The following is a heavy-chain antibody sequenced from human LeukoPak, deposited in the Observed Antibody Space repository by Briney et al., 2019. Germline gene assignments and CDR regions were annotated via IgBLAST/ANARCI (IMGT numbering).Heavy chain of an antibody. CDR1: GYTFTSYA. CDR2: INAGNGNT. CDR3: ARNTHYDILTGYYGFDP. Sequence: ASVKVSCKASGYTFTSYAMHWVRQAPGQRLEWMGWINAGNGNTKYSQKFQGRVTITRDTSASTAYMELSSLRSEDTAVYYCARNTHYDILTGYYGFDPWGQGTLVTVS. V-gene: IGHV1-3*01. D-gene: IGHD3-9*01. J-gene: IGHJ5*02.